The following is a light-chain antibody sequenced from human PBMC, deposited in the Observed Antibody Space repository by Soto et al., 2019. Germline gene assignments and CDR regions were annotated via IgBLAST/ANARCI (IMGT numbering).Light chain of an antibody. J-gene: IGLJ1*01. Sequence: QSVLTQPPSASGSPGQSLTISCTGTSSDVGFYKFVSWYQQRPGKAPKLVIYEVTKRPSGVTDRFSGYKSGSTASLTVSGLQADDEADYYCASYAGNKLFVFGSGTKV. CDR2: EVT. CDR3: ASYAGNKLFV. V-gene: IGLV2-8*01. CDR1: SSDVGFYKF.